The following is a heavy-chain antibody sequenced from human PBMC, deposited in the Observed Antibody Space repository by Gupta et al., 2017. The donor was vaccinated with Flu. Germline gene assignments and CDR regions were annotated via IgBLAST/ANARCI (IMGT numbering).Heavy chain of an antibody. J-gene: IGHJ5*02. D-gene: IGHD1-26*01. CDR1: GGSISNKY. V-gene: IGHV4-59*01. Sequence: QVQLQESGPGLATSLETLSVTCSVSGGSISNKYGSWIRQPPGKGLEWIGYIYHSGSTNYNPSLRSRVTISLDTSKNQFSLQLNSVTAADTAVYYCARTAGGSDYLGWFDPWGQGTLVTVSS. CDR2: IYHSGST. CDR3: ARTAGGSDYLGWFDP.